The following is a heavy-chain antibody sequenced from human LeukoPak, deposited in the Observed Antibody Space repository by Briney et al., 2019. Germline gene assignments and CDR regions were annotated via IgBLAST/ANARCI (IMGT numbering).Heavy chain of an antibody. Sequence: GGSLRLSCAASGLTFSHYGMHWVRQSPGKGLDWVALIWNDGSKKYYADSVKGRFTISRDNAKNTLYLQMDRLRAEDTAVYYCTMWSGSSYIEYFQHWGQGTLVTVSS. CDR1: GLTFSHYG. J-gene: IGHJ1*01. V-gene: IGHV3-33*01. D-gene: IGHD1-26*01. CDR2: IWNDGSKK. CDR3: TMWSGSSYIEYFQH.